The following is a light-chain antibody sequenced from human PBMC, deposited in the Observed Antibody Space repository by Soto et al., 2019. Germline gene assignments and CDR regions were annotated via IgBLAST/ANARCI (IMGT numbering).Light chain of an antibody. J-gene: IGKJ1*01. V-gene: IGKV1-39*01. CDR1: QSVSNY. CDR2: DAS. CDR3: QQSYYNPT. Sequence: DIQMTQSPSSLSASVGDRVTITCRASQSVSNYLHWYRQKPGKAPNLLIYDASSLQSGVPSRFSGSGSGTDFTLTISSLQRDDFATYYCQQSYYNPTFGQGTKVDIK.